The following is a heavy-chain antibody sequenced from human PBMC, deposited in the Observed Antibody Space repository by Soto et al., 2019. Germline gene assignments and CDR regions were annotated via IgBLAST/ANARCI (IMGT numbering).Heavy chain of an antibody. CDR1: GFTFSSYA. J-gene: IGHJ3*02. CDR3: AKGIVVVPAKTPGGAFDI. V-gene: IGHV3-23*01. Sequence: GGSLRLSCAASGFTFSSYAMSWVRQAPGKGLEWVSAISGSGGSTSYADSVKGRFTISRDNSKNTLYLQMNSLRAEDTAVYYCAKGIVVVPAKTPGGAFDIWGQGTMVTVSS. D-gene: IGHD2-21*01. CDR2: ISGSGGST.